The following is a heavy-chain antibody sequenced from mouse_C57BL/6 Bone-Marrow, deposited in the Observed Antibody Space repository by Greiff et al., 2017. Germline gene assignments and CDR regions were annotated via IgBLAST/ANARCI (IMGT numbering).Heavy chain of an antibody. V-gene: IGHV1-81*01. CDR1: GYTFTSYW. J-gene: IGHJ3*01. D-gene: IGHD2-2*01. CDR2: IYPRSGNT. CDR3: ARSRWLPYAY. Sequence: VKLQQPGAELVKPGASVKLSCKASGYTFTSYWMHWVKQRPGRGLEWIGEIYPRSGNTYYNEKFKGKATLTADKSSSTAYMELRSLTSEDSAVYFCARSRWLPYAYWGQGTLVTVSA.